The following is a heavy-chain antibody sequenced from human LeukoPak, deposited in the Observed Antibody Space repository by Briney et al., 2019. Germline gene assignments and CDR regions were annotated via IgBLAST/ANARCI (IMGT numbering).Heavy chain of an antibody. CDR2: ISGSGGNT. J-gene: IGHJ4*02. V-gene: IGHV3-23*01. CDR1: GFTFTNYA. CDR3: ARDPGIAARQFDY. Sequence: GGSLRLSCAASGFTFTNYALTWVRQAPGKGLEWVSTISGSGGNTYYADSVKGRFTISRDNAKNSLYLQMNSLRAEDTAVYYCARDPGIAARQFDYWGQGTLVTVSS. D-gene: IGHD6-6*01.